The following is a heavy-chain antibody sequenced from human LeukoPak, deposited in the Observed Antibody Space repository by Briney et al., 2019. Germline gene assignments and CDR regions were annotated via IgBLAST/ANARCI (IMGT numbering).Heavy chain of an antibody. CDR2: INPSGGST. CDR3: ARDGKYYYDSSGYPLDY. J-gene: IGHJ4*02. CDR1: GYTFTSYY. V-gene: IGHV1-46*01. D-gene: IGHD3-22*01. Sequence: GASVKVSCKASGYTFTSYYMHWVRQAPGQGLEWMGIINPSGGSTSYAQKFQGSVTMTRDTSTSTVYMELSSLRSEDTAVYYCARDGKYYYDSSGYPLDYWGQGTLVTVSS.